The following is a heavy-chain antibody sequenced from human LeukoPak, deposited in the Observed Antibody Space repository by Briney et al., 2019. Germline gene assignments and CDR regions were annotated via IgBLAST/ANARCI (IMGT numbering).Heavy chain of an antibody. J-gene: IGHJ4*02. CDR2: INHSGST. CDR1: GGSFSGYY. Sequence: PSETLSLTCAVYGGSFSGYYWSWIRQPPGKGLEWIGEINHSGSTNYNPSLKSRVTISVDTSKNQFSLKLSSVTAADTAVYYCARGRHYGYFDYWGQGTLVTVSS. D-gene: IGHD3-16*01. V-gene: IGHV4-34*01. CDR3: ARGRHYGYFDY.